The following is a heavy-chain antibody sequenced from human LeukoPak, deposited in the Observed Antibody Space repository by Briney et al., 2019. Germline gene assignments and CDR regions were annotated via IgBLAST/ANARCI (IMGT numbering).Heavy chain of an antibody. D-gene: IGHD1-26*01. J-gene: IGHJ4*02. V-gene: IGHV4-59*08. CDR2: IYYSGST. CDR3: ARSPNSGSYYRLLGYFDY. Sequence: SETLSLTCTVSGGSISSYYWSWIRQPPGKGLEWIGYIYYSGSTNYTPSLKSRVTISVDTSKNQFSLKLSSVTAADTAVYYCARSPNSGSYYRLLGYFDYWGQGTLVTVSS. CDR1: GGSISSYY.